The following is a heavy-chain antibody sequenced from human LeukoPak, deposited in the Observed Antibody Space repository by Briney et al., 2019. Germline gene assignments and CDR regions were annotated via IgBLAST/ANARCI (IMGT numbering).Heavy chain of an antibody. J-gene: IGHJ4*02. Sequence: PSETLALTCTVSAGSISSYYWTWIRQPPGKGLEWIGYIYYSGSTNYNPSLKSRVAISLDTSKNQFSLKLSSVTAADTAVYYCARDRLGGYSYVYWGQGSLVTVSS. D-gene: IGHD5-12*01. V-gene: IGHV4-59*01. CDR2: IYYSGST. CDR3: ARDRLGGYSYVY. CDR1: AGSISSYY.